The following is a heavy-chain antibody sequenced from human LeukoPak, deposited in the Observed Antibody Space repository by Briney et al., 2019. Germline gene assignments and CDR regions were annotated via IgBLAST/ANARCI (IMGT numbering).Heavy chain of an antibody. CDR2: ISGSSSTM. J-gene: IGHJ4*02. CDR1: GFTFSRYS. Sequence: GGSLRLSCAASGFTFSRYSMIWVRQAPGKGLKWLSYISGSSSTMYYADSVKGRFTISRDNAKNSLHLQMNGLRDEDTAVYYCARDLPHFDYWGQGTLVTVSS. CDR3: ARDLPHFDY. V-gene: IGHV3-48*02.